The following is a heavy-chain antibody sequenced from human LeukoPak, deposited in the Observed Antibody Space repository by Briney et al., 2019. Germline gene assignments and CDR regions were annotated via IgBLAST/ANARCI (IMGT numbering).Heavy chain of an antibody. Sequence: GGSLRLSCAASGFSFSNSWMNWVRQAPGQGLEWVANIYPDGSRGCYVDSVRGRFTISRDKAKNSLYLQMDSLRAEDAAVYYCAKEDWLHPFYWGQGTLVTVSS. CDR2: IYPDGSRG. CDR3: AKEDWLHPFY. CDR1: GFSFSNSW. V-gene: IGHV3-7*01. D-gene: IGHD3-9*01. J-gene: IGHJ4*02.